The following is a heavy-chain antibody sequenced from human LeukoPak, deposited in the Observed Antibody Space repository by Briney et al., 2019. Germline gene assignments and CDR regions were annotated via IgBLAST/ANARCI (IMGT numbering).Heavy chain of an antibody. CDR2: TIPIFGTA. CDR3: ATSYNNWNYDYYGFYA. D-gene: IGHD1-7*01. CDR1: GDTFSSYA. Sequence: EASVKVSSVASGDTFSSYAISWVPPPLEQGLEWVGETIPIFGTANYAQKFQGRVTITADESTSTAYMELSSLRSEDTAVYYCATSYNNWNYDYYGFYAWGQGTLVTAAS. J-gene: IGHJ5*02. V-gene: IGHV1-69*13.